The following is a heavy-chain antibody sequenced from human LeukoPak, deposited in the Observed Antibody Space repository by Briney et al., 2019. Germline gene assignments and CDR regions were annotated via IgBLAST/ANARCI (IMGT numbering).Heavy chain of an antibody. J-gene: IGHJ4*02. V-gene: IGHV1-46*01. CDR1: GYTFTSYY. CDR3: ARDVGYCSSTSCQNAYYFDY. Sequence: GSVKVSCKASGYTFTSYYMHWERQAPGQGLEWMGIINPSGGSTSYAQKFQGRVTMTRDTSTSTVYMELSSLRSEDTAVYYCARDVGYCSSTSCQNAYYFDYWGQGTLVTVSS. CDR2: INPSGGST. D-gene: IGHD2-2*01.